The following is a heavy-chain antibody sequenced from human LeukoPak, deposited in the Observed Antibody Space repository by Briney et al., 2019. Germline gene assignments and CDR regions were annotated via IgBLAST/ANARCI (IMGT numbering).Heavy chain of an antibody. J-gene: IGHJ4*02. D-gene: IGHD2-21*02. CDR3: AREAYCGGDCYSGFDY. CDR1: GGSISTSNYY. CDR2: IFYSGST. Sequence: PSETLSLTCTVSGGSISTSNYYWGWIRQPPGKGLEWIGNIFYSGSTNYNPSLKSRVTISVDTSKNQFSLKLSSVTAADTAVYYCAREAYCGGDCYSGFDYWGQGTLVTVSS. V-gene: IGHV4-39*07.